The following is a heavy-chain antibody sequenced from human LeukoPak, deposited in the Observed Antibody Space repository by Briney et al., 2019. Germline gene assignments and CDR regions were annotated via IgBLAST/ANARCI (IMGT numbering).Heavy chain of an antibody. CDR1: GSNFTSYW. CDR2: IYPGDSDT. J-gene: IGHJ6*04. CDR3: ARYSDGMDV. V-gene: IGHV5-51*01. Sequence: GESLQISYKGSGSNFTSYWIGWGRQLPGKGLEWMGIIYPGDSDTRYSPSFQGQVTISADKSINTAYLQWSSLKASDTAMYYCARYSDGMDVWGKGTTATVSS. D-gene: IGHD1-26*01.